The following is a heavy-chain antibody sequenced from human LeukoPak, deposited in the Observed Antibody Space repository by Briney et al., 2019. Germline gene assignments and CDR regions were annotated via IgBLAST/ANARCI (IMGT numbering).Heavy chain of an antibody. V-gene: IGHV3-23*01. J-gene: IGHJ4*02. Sequence: PGGSLRLSCEASGFTFSTYAMSWVRQAPGKGLEWVSLISGSGDRTYYADSVMGRFTISRDNSKNTLYLQVNSLRAEDTAVYYCARDRRFGESLGSQSDYWGQGTLVTVSS. CDR1: GFTFSTYA. D-gene: IGHD3-10*01. CDR2: ISGSGDRT. CDR3: ARDRRFGESLGSQSDY.